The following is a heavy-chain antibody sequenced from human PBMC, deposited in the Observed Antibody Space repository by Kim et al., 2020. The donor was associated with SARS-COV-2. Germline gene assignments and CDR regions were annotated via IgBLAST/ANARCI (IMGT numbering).Heavy chain of an antibody. V-gene: IGHV3-33*03. J-gene: IGHJ4*02. CDR3: AKEGVQLWAYYFDY. Sequence: DSVKGRFTISRDKSKNTLYLQMNRLRAEDTAVYYCAKEGVQLWAYYFDYWGQGTLVTVSS. D-gene: IGHD5-18*01.